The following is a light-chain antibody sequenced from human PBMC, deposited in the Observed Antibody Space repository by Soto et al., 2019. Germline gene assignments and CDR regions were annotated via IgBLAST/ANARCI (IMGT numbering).Light chain of an antibody. V-gene: IGKV3-20*01. CDR3: QQYGSSSWK. J-gene: IGKJ1*01. CDR2: GAS. Sequence: EIVLTQSPGTLSSSPGERATLSCRASQSVSSSYLAWYQQKPGQAPRLLIYGASSRATGIPGRFSGSGSGTDSTLTISALEPEDCAVDYCQQYGSSSWKFGQGTKVYIK. CDR1: QSVSSSY.